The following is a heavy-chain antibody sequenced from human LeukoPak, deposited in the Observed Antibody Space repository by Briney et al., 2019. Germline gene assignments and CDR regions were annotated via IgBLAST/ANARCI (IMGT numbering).Heavy chain of an antibody. D-gene: IGHD3-10*01. CDR3: AKDRDTMVRGVN. CDR1: GFTFSDYY. CDR2: ISSSGSTI. Sequence: SGGSLRLSCAASGFTFSDYYMSWIRQAPGKGLEWVSYISSSGSTIYYADSVKGRFTISRDNAKNSLYLQMNSLRAEDTAVYYCAKDRDTMVRGVNWGQGTLVTVSS. J-gene: IGHJ4*02. V-gene: IGHV3-11*01.